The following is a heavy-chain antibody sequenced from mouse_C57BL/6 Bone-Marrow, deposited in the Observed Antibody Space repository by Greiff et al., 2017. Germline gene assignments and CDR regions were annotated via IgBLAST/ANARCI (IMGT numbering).Heavy chain of an antibody. Sequence: ESGPGLVKPSQSLSLTCSVTGYSITSGYYWNWIRQFPGNKLEWMGYISYDGSNNSNPSLKNRISITRDTSKNQFFLKLNSVTTEDTATYYCARGLLWYPWFAYWGQGTLVTVSA. J-gene: IGHJ3*01. V-gene: IGHV3-6*01. CDR3: ARGLLWYPWFAY. D-gene: IGHD2-10*01. CDR2: ISYDGSN. CDR1: GYSITSGYY.